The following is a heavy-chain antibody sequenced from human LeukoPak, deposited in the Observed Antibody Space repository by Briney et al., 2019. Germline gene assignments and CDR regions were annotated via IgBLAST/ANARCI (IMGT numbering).Heavy chain of an antibody. CDR2: ISGSGGST. CDR1: GFTFSSYA. CDR3: AKDPYSYGSYFDY. D-gene: IGHD5-18*01. J-gene: IGHJ4*02. Sequence: GGSLRLSCAASGFTFSSYAVSWVRQAPGKGLEWVSGISGSGGSTFYADSVKGRFTISRDNSKNTLYLQMNSLRAEDTAVYYCAKDPYSYGSYFDYWGQGTLVTVSS. V-gene: IGHV3-23*01.